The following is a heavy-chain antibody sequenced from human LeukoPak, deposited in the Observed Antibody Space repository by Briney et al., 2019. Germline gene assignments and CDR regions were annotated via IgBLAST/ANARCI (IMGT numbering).Heavy chain of an antibody. Sequence: GASVKVSCKASGYTFTGYYMHWVRQAPGQGLEWMGWTNPNSGGTNYAQKFQGRVTMTRDTSISTAYMELSRLRSDDTAVYYCAREGGGYCSSTSCPQVGYWGQGTLVTVSS. J-gene: IGHJ4*02. CDR1: GYTFTGYY. V-gene: IGHV1-2*02. CDR2: TNPNSGGT. CDR3: AREGGGYCSSTSCPQVGY. D-gene: IGHD2-2*01.